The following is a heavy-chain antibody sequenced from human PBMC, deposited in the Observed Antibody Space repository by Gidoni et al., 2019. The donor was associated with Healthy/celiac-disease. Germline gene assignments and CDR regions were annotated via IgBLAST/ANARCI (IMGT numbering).Heavy chain of an antibody. D-gene: IGHD2-21*01. V-gene: IGHV1-46*03. J-gene: IGHJ4*02. CDR1: GYPFTSYY. CDR3: ARGYHCGGDCYDKYYFDY. CDR2: INPSGGST. Sequence: QVQLVQSGAEVKKPGASVKVSCKASGYPFTSYYMHWVRQAPGKGLEWMGIINPSGGSTSYAQKFQGRVTMTRDTSTSTVYMELSSLRSEDTAVYYCARGYHCGGDCYDKYYFDYWGQGTLVTVSS.